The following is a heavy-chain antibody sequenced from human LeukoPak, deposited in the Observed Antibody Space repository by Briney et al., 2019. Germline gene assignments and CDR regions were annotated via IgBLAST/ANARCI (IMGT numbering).Heavy chain of an antibody. D-gene: IGHD3-3*01. V-gene: IGHV1-69*10. CDR1: GVTFSDYA. Sequence: ASVKVSCKASGVTFSDYALNWVRQAPGQGLEWMGVFIPILGTANSTQKFHDRLTITADISTNTAYMELSSLRSEDTAVYFCAAFPFFGGFLHKDPVGGKGTRVTVSS. CDR2: FIPILGTA. CDR3: AAFPFFGGFLHKDPV. J-gene: IGHJ6*04.